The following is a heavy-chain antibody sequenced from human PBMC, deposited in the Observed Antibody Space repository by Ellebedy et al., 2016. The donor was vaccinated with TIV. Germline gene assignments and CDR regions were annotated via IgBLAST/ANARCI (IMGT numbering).Heavy chain of an antibody. V-gene: IGHV4-4*07. CDR2: IYTSGST. CDR3: ARGRRQSETSAYYLDY. J-gene: IGHJ4*02. Sequence: SETLSLXXTVSGGSISNYYWSWIRQPAGKRLEWVGRIYTSGSTNYNPSLKSRVTMSLDMSKNLFSLELSSVTVADTAVYYCARGRRQSETSAYYLDYWGQGTLATVSS. D-gene: IGHD3-22*01. CDR1: GGSISNYY.